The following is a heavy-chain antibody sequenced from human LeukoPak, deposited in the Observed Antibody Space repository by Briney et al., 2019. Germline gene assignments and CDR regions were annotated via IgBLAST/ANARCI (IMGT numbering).Heavy chain of an antibody. CDR1: GDSISSSSYY. Sequence: SETLSLTCTVSGDSISSSSYYWGWIRQPPGKGLEWIGSIYYSGSTYYNPSLKSRVTISVDTSKNQFSLKLSSVTAADTAVYYCARDSGGYAFDIWGQGTMVTVSS. CDR3: ARDSGGYAFDI. J-gene: IGHJ3*02. V-gene: IGHV4-39*07. CDR2: IYYSGST. D-gene: IGHD3-10*01.